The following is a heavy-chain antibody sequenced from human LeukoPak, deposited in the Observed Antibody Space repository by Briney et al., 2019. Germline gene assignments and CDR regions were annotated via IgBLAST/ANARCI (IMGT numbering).Heavy chain of an antibody. CDR3: ARGRNTDLQPNNWFDP. CDR2: ISNDGSST. V-gene: IGHV3-74*01. CDR1: GFIFSDSW. J-gene: IGHJ5*02. Sequence: AGGSLRLSCAASGFIFSDSWMHWVRQAPGKGLVWVSRISNDGSSTDYADSVKGRFTISRDNAKNTLYLQMNSLRGEDTAVYYCARGRNTDLQPNNWFDPWGQGILVTVSS. D-gene: IGHD5-18*01.